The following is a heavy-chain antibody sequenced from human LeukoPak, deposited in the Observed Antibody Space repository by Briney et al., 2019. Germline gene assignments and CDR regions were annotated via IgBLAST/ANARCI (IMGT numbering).Heavy chain of an antibody. V-gene: IGHV3-30*03. CDR1: GFTFSNYS. Sequence: GGSLRLSCAASGFTFSNYSMNWVRQAPGKGLEWVAIISNDGSRKYYAHSVEGRFTISRDNSKNTLYLLMDSLRAEDTAVYYCARDRAWNYFDYWGQGTLVTVSS. CDR2: ISNDGSRK. CDR3: ARDRAWNYFDY. J-gene: IGHJ4*02. D-gene: IGHD3-3*01.